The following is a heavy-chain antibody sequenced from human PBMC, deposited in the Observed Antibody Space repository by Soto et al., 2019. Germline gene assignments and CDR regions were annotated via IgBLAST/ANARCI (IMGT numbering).Heavy chain of an antibody. Sequence: GGSLRLSCAASGFTFSSYAMHWVRQAPGKGLEWVAVISYDGSNKYYADSVKGRFTISRDNSKNTLYLQMNSLRAEDTAAYYCARGSAQVVAAFYYHGMDVWGQGTTVTVSS. V-gene: IGHV3-30-3*01. CDR2: ISYDGSNK. J-gene: IGHJ6*02. D-gene: IGHD2-15*01. CDR1: GFTFSSYA. CDR3: ARGSAQVVAAFYYHGMDV.